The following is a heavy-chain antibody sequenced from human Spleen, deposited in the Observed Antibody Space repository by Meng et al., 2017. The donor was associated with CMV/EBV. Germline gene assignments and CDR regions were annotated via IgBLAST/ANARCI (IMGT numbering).Heavy chain of an antibody. J-gene: IGHJ4*02. V-gene: IGHV1-2*02. CDR1: GYSFTGYY. D-gene: IGHD2-15*01. Sequence: ASVKVSCKASGYSFTGYYIHWVRQAPGQGLEWMGWMKPNSGGTKYAQMFQGRVTMTRDTSVSTAYMELSRLRSDDTAVYYCAFQLCSSGSCYRGYYFDYWGQGTLVTVS. CDR2: MKPNSGGT. CDR3: AFQLCSSGSCYRGYYFDY.